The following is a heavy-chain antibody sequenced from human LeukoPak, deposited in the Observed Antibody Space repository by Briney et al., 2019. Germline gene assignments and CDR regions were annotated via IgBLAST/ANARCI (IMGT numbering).Heavy chain of an antibody. Sequence: GGSLRLSCAASGFTFSSYWMSWVRQAPGKGLKWVANIKQDGSEKYYVDTVKGRFTISRDNAKNSLYLQMNSLRAEDTAVYYCARGVGGSRNFDMWGQGTMVTVSS. D-gene: IGHD2-2*01. CDR3: ARGVGGSRNFDM. CDR1: GFTFSSYW. J-gene: IGHJ3*02. CDR2: IKQDGSEK. V-gene: IGHV3-7*04.